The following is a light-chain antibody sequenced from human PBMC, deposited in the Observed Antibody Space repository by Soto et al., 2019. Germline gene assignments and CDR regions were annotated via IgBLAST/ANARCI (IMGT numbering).Light chain of an antibody. CDR1: QSVSTY. J-gene: IGKJ1*01. CDR2: DAS. Sequence: EIVLTQSPATLSLSPGERATLSCRASQSVSTYLAWYQQKPGQAPRLLIYDASHRATGIPARFSGSGSGTDFTLTISSLEPEDFAVYFCQQRSNWPPWTFGQGTKVEIK. V-gene: IGKV3-11*01. CDR3: QQRSNWPPWT.